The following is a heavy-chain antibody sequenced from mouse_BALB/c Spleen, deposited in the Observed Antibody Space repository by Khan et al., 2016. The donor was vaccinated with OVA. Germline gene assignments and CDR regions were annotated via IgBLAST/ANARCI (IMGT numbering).Heavy chain of an antibody. D-gene: IGHD1-2*01. CDR3: ARGLRPDY. J-gene: IGHJ2*01. V-gene: IGHV14-3*02. CDR1: GFNIQDTY. Sequence: VQLQQSGAELVKPGASVKLSCTASGFNIQDTYMHWVKQRPEQGLEWIGRIDPANGNTKYDPKFPGKAPITADTSSNTAYLQLSSLTCEDTAVDYCARGLRPDYWGQGTTLTVSS. CDR2: IDPANGNT.